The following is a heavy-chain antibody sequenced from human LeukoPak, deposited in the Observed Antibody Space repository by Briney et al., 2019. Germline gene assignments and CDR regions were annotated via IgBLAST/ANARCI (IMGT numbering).Heavy chain of an antibody. CDR1: GGSISSYY. CDR2: IYYSGST. CDR3: AREYGIQLWTRYFDY. Sequence: SETLSLTCTVSGGSISSYYWSWIRQPPGKGLEWIGYIYYSGSTNYNPSLKSRVTISVDTSKNQFSLKLSSVTAADTTMYYCAREYGIQLWTRYFDYWGQGTLVTVSS. J-gene: IGHJ4*02. D-gene: IGHD5-18*01. V-gene: IGHV4-59*01.